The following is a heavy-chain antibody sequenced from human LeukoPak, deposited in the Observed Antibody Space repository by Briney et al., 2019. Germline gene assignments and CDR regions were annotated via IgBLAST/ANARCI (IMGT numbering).Heavy chain of an antibody. CDR3: ARTTRSPYYDILTGDY. V-gene: IGHV3-74*01. CDR2: INFDGSST. Sequence: GGSLRLSCTASGFTFSSHWMHWVRQASGKGLVWVSRINFDGSSTNYADSVKGRFTISRDNAKNSLYLQMNSLRAEDTAVYYCARTTRSPYYDILTGDYWGQGTLVTVSS. CDR1: GFTFSSHW. J-gene: IGHJ4*02. D-gene: IGHD3-9*01.